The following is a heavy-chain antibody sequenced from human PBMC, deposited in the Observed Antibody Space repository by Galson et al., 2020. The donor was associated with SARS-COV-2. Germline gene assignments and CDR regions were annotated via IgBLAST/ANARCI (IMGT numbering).Heavy chain of an antibody. CDR3: ARQIGSGRWGFDI. Sequence: YWWGWIRLAPGKGLEWIGSIYHNGDTHYSPSLKSRITISVDTSTNQFSLKLTSVTAADTAAYYCARQIGSGRWGFDIWGQGTMVTVSS. J-gene: IGHJ3*02. CDR2: IYHNGDT. CDR1: YW. D-gene: IGHD6-19*01. V-gene: IGHV4-38-2*01.